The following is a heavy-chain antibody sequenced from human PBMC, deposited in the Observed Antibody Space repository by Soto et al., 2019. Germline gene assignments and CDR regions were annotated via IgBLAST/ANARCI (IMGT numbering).Heavy chain of an antibody. CDR1: GGTFSSYA. J-gene: IGHJ6*02. V-gene: IGHV1-69*13. CDR2: IIPIFGTA. CDR3: AESLRDFWSGYYTHRMDV. D-gene: IGHD3-3*01. Sequence: ASVKVSCKASGGTFSSYAISWVRQAPGQGLEWMGGIIPIFGTANYAQKFQGRVTITADESTSTAYMELSSLRSEDTAVYYCAESLRDFWSGYYTHRMDVWGQGTTVTSP.